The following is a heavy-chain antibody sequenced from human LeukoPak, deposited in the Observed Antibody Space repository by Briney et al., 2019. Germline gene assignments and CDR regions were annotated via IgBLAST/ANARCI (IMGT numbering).Heavy chain of an antibody. CDR3: ARDGLAAAGSPPDY. CDR2: INPNSGGT. Sequence: ASVKVCCKASGYTFTGYYMHWVRQAPGQGLEWMGWINPNSGGTNYAQKFQGRVTMTRDTSISTAYMELSRLRSDDTAVYYCARDGLAAAGSPPDYWGQGTLVTVSS. CDR1: GYTFTGYY. D-gene: IGHD6-13*01. V-gene: IGHV1-2*02. J-gene: IGHJ4*02.